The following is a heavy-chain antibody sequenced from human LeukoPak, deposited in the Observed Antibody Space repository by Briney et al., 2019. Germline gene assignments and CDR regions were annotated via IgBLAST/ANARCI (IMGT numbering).Heavy chain of an antibody. Sequence: GASVKVSCKASGYTFTGYYMHWVRQAPGQGLEWMGWINPNSGGTNYAQKFQGRVTMTRDTSTSTAYMELSRLRSDDTAVYYCAEDYYDSSGCAFDIWGQGTMVTVSS. J-gene: IGHJ3*02. CDR3: AEDYYDSSGCAFDI. D-gene: IGHD3-22*01. CDR1: GYTFTGYY. CDR2: INPNSGGT. V-gene: IGHV1-2*02.